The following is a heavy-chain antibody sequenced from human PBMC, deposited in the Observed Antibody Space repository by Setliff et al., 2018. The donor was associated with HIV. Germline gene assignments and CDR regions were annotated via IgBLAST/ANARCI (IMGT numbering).Heavy chain of an antibody. CDR1: GYSITSGYY. J-gene: IGHJ4*02. CDR2: MYDGGTP. CDR3: AREPDY. V-gene: IGHV4-38-2*02. Sequence: PSETLSLTCAVSGYSITSGYYWGWIRQPPGKGLEWIGNMYDGGTPHYNPSLNSRVTVSLDTSRNQFSLRLTSVTAADTAVYFCAREPDYWSQGTLVTVSS.